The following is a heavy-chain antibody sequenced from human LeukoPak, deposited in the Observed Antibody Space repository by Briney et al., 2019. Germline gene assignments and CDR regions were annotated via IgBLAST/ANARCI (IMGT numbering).Heavy chain of an antibody. V-gene: IGHV3-66*01. Sequence: GGSLRLSCAASGFTVSSNYMSWVRQAPGKGLEWVSVIYSGGSTYYADSVKGRFTISRDNSKNTLYLQMNSLRAEDTAVYYCARDAYSSSWYVYYYYYMDVWGKGTTVTVSS. CDR1: GFTVSSNY. D-gene: IGHD6-13*01. CDR3: ARDAYSSSWYVYYYYYMDV. J-gene: IGHJ6*03. CDR2: IYSGGST.